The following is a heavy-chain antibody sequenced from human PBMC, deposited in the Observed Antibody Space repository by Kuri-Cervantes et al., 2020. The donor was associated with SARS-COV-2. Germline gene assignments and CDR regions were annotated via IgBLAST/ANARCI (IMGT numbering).Heavy chain of an antibody. CDR1: GFTFSNAW. CDR2: INWNGGST. CDR3: ARVTTPLYYYYYMDV. Sequence: GGSLRLSCAASGFTFSNAWMSWVRQAPGKGLEWVSGINWNGGSTGYADSVKGRFTISRDNAKNSLYLQMNSLRAEDTALYYCARVTTPLYYYYYMDVWGKGTTVTVSS. D-gene: IGHD4-11*01. J-gene: IGHJ6*03. V-gene: IGHV3-20*04.